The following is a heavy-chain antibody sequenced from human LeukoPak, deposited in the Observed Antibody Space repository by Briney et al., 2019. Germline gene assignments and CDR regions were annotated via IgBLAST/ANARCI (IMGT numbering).Heavy chain of an antibody. D-gene: IGHD5-12*01. J-gene: IGHJ4*02. V-gene: IGHV3-7*01. CDR1: GFTFRSYW. CDR3: ARVEYSGWNLEY. Sequence: PGGSLRLPCAASGFTFRSYWMSWVRQAPGKGLEWVANINQGGSVQYYTDSVKGRFTISRDDAKNSLYVQMNSLRDEDTAVYYCARVEYSGWNLEYWGQGTLVTVSS. CDR2: INQGGSVQ.